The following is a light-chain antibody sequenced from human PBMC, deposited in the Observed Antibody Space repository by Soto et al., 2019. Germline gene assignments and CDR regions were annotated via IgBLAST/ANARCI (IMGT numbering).Light chain of an antibody. V-gene: IGKV1-5*01. Sequence: DIQMTQSPSTLSASVGDRVTITCRASHDLGKWLAWYQQKPGKAPKLLVYDASNLHDAVPSRFSGSGSGTHFTLTISGLQPDDFGTDYCQQYGDSYSFGQGTAVDI. CDR3: QQYGDSYS. CDR1: HDLGKW. J-gene: IGKJ2*01. CDR2: DAS.